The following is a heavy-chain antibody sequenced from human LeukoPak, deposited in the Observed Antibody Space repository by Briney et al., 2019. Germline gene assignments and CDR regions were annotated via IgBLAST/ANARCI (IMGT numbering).Heavy chain of an antibody. D-gene: IGHD6-6*01. V-gene: IGHV1-69*04. J-gene: IGHJ4*02. CDR1: GGTFSSYA. CDR2: IIPIRGIA. CDR3: ARDEAGRPFDY. Sequence: ASVKVSCKASGGTFSSYAISWVRQAPGQGLEWMGRIIPIRGIANYAQKLQGRVTITADKSTSTAYMELSSLRSEDTAVYYCARDEAGRPFDYWGQGTLVTVSS.